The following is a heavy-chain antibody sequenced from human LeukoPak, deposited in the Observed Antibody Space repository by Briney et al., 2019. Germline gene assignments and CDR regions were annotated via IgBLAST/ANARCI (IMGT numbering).Heavy chain of an antibody. Sequence: ASVKVSCEASGYTFTSYAMNWVRQAPGQGLEWMGWINTNTGNPTYAQGFTGRFVFSLDTSVSTAYLQISSLKAEDTAVYYCARHGDGYGSTQFDYWGQGTLVTVSS. V-gene: IGHV7-4-1*02. CDR3: ARHGDGYGSTQFDY. CDR1: GYTFTSYA. CDR2: INTNTGNP. D-gene: IGHD5-24*01. J-gene: IGHJ4*02.